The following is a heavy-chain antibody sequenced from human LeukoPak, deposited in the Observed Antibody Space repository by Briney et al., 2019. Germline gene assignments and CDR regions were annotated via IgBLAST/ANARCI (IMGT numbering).Heavy chain of an antibody. CDR2: IKSKTDGGTT. CDR3: TTADQDIVVVPAATFLNVYYGMDV. V-gene: IGHV3-15*01. D-gene: IGHD2-2*01. CDR1: GFTFSNAW. Sequence: GGSLRLSCAASGFTFSNAWMSWVRQAPGKGLEWVGRIKSKTDGGTTDYAAPVKGRFTISRDDSKNTLYLKMNSLKTEDTAVYYCTTADQDIVVVPAATFLNVYYGMDVWGQGTTVTVSS. J-gene: IGHJ6*02.